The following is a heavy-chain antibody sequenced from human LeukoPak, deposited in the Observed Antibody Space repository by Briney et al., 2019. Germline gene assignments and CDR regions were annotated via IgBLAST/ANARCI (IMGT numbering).Heavy chain of an antibody. CDR1: GGSISSYY. CDR3: ARALLYSSGWFDH. J-gene: IGHJ5*02. CDR2: IYYSGST. V-gene: IGHV4-59*01. D-gene: IGHD6-19*01. Sequence: MASETLSLTCTVSGGSISSYYWSWIRQPPGKGLEWIGYIYYSGSTNYNPSLKSRVTISVDTSKNQFSLKLSSVTAADTAVYYCARALLYSSGWFDHWGQGTLVTVSS.